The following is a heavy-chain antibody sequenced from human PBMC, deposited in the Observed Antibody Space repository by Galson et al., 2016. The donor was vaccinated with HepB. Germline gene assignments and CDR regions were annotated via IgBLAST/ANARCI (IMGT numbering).Heavy chain of an antibody. CDR3: ASGVVVPAAPTNQYFYFSAMDV. D-gene: IGHD2-2*01. CDR2: IIPIFGSA. CDR1: GGTFRSHA. J-gene: IGHJ6*02. V-gene: IGHV1-69*13. Sequence: SVKVSCKASGGTFRSHAINWVRQAPGQGLKWMGGIIPIFGSANYAQDFQGRVTISADESTSTAYMELRSLRSDDTAVYYCASGVVVPAAPTNQYFYFSAMDVWGQGTTVIVSS.